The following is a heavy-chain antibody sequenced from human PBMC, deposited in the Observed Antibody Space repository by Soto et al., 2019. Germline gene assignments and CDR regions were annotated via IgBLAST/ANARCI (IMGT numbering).Heavy chain of an antibody. D-gene: IGHD1-26*01. CDR1: GGSFSGYY. V-gene: IGHV4-34*01. CDR2: INHSGST. Sequence: QVQLQQWGAGLLKPSETLSLTCAVYGGSFSGYYWTWIRQSPGKGLEWIGQINHSGSTTYNPSLKSRVTISLTTSKNQFSLELSSVTAADTAVYYCARGLFSENYYSGGWYYFDYWVQGTLVTVSS. CDR3: ARGLFSENYYSGGWYYFDY. J-gene: IGHJ4*02.